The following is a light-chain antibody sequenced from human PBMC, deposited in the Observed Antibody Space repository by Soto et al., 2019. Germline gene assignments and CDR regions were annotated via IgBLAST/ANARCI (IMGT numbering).Light chain of an antibody. CDR3: QHRYNWPLT. CDR1: QSVNSY. CDR2: DAS. Sequence: ETLMTQSPATLSLSPGERATLSCRASQSVNSYLVWYQQKPGQAPRLLIYDASKRATGIPARFSASGSGTDFTLTISSLEPEDFAVYYCQHRYNWPLTFGGGTKVDIK. V-gene: IGKV3-11*01. J-gene: IGKJ4*01.